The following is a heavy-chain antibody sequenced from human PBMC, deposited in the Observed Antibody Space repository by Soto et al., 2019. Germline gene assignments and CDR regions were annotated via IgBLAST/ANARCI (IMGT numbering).Heavy chain of an antibody. CDR3: ARVVRWNGEYYYYYMDV. J-gene: IGHJ6*03. V-gene: IGHV4-39*07. Sequence: SETLSLTCTVSSGSISSSSYYWGWIRQPPEKGQEWIGKIHHSGSTYYNPSLKSRVTISVDKSKNQFSLKLSSVTAADTAVYYCARVVRWNGEYYYYYMDVWGKGTTVTSP. CDR2: IHHSGST. CDR1: SGSISSSSYY. D-gene: IGHD1-1*01.